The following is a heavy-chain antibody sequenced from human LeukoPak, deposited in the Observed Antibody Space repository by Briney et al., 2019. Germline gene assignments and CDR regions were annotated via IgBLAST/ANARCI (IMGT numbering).Heavy chain of an antibody. V-gene: IGHV4-39*02. J-gene: IGHJ4*02. CDR2: IYYSGST. D-gene: IGHD2-8*01. CDR1: GGSISSSSYY. Sequence: SETLSLTCTVSGGSISSSSYYWGWIRQPPGKGLEWIGSIYYSGSTYYNPSLKSRVTISVDTSKNQFSLKLSSVTAADTAVYYCARDPPLGIVPNLDYWGQGTLVTVSS. CDR3: ARDPPLGIVPNLDY.